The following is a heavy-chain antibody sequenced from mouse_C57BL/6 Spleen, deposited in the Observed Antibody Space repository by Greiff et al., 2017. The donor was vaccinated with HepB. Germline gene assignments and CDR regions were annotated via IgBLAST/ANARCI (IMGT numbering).Heavy chain of an antibody. CDR1: GYTFTSYW. Sequence: QVQLKQPGAELVKPGASVKLSCKASGYTFTSYWMQWVKQRPGQGLEWIGEIDPSDSYTNYNQKFKGKATLTVDTSSSTAYMQLSSLTSEDSAVYYCARDGYYVAYWGQGTLVTVSA. D-gene: IGHD2-3*01. CDR2: IDPSDSYT. V-gene: IGHV1-50*01. CDR3: ARDGYYVAY. J-gene: IGHJ3*01.